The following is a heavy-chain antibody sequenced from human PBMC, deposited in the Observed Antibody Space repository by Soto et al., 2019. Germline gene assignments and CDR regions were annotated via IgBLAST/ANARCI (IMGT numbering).Heavy chain of an antibody. CDR2: IDPSDSYT. J-gene: IGHJ4*02. Sequence: PWESRTISCKGSGYSFTIYWISWVRPIPGKGLEWMGRIDPSDSYTNYSPSFQGHVTISADKSISTAYLQWSSLKASDTAMYYCASIHIDYSNYEGFDYWGQGNLVTVSS. V-gene: IGHV5-10-1*01. D-gene: IGHD4-4*01. CDR1: GYSFTIYW. CDR3: ASIHIDYSNYEGFDY.